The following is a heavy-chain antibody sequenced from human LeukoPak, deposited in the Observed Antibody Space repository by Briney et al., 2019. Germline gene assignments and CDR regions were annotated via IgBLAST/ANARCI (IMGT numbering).Heavy chain of an antibody. D-gene: IGHD1-26*01. J-gene: IGHJ5*02. CDR1: GFTFSNCW. V-gene: IGHV3-7*02. CDR3: ARTLVGGTNWFDP. CDR2: INRDGNEK. Sequence: PGGSLRLPCAASGFTFSNCWMSWVRQAPGKGLEWVANINRDGNEKYYVDSVRGRFTISRDNAKNSLYLQVNRLRAEDTAVYYCARTLVGGTNWFDPWGQGTLVTVSS.